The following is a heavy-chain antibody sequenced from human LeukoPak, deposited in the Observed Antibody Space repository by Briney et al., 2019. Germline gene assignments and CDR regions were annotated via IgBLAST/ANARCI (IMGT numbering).Heavy chain of an antibody. Sequence: ASVKVSCKASGYTFTGYYMHWVRQTPGKGLEWMGCINPNSGGTNYAQKFQGRVTMTRDTSISTAYMELSRLRSDDTAVYYCAREIAAAGHDAFDIWGQGTMVTVSS. V-gene: IGHV1-2*02. CDR2: INPNSGGT. CDR1: GYTFTGYY. J-gene: IGHJ3*02. CDR3: AREIAAAGHDAFDI. D-gene: IGHD6-13*01.